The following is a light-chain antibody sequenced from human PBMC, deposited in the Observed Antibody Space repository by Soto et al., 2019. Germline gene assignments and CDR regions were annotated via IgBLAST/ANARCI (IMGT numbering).Light chain of an antibody. CDR1: RSDIGDSNF. J-gene: IGLJ1*01. V-gene: IGLV2-14*01. Sequence: QSVLTQPGSVSGSPGQSVTISCTGPRSDIGDSNFISWYQHSPGKAPRLLIYEVNNRPSGVSGRFSGSKAGNTASLTISGLLDDDEADYFCASFRGGTILAFGSGTKVTVL. CDR2: EVN. CDR3: ASFRGGTILA.